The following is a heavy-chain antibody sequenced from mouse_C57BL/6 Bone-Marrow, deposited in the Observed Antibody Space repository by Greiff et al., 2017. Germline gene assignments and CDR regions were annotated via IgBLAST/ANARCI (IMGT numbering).Heavy chain of an antibody. V-gene: IGHV14-2*01. CDR3: ARTYYSNCDAVDY. CDR1: GFNIKDYY. D-gene: IGHD2-5*01. CDR2: IDPEDGET. J-gene: IGHJ4*01. Sequence: EVQLVESGAELVKPGASVKLSCTASGFNIKDYYLHWVKQRTEQGLEWIGRIDPEDGETKNAPKFQGKATLTADPSSNTAYLQLSSLTSEDTAVYYCARTYYSNCDAVDYWGQGTSVTVSS.